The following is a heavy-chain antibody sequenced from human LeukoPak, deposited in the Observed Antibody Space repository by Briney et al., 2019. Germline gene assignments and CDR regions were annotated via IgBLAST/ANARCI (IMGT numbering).Heavy chain of an antibody. CDR1: GGTFSSYA. CDR3: ARGDVDTAMVLEAYFDY. CDR2: IIPIFGTA. V-gene: IGHV1-69*13. D-gene: IGHD5-18*01. J-gene: IGHJ4*02. Sequence: SVKVSCKASGGTFSSYAISWVRQAPGQGLEWMGGIIPIFGTANYAQKFQGRVTITADESTSTAYMELSSLRSEDTAVHYCARGDVDTAMVLEAYFDYWGQGTLVTVSS.